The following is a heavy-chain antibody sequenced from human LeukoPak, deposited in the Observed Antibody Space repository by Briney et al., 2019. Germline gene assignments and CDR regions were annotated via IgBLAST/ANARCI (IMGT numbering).Heavy chain of an antibody. CDR2: IIPILGIA. D-gene: IGHD2-2*01. CDR1: GGTFSSYA. CDR3: ASSRLGYGTNFDP. V-gene: IGHV1-69*04. Sequence: ASVKVSCKASGGTFSSYAISWVRQAPGQGLEWMGRIIPILGIANYAQKFQGRVTITADKSTSTAYMELSSLRSEDTAVCYCASSRLGYGTNFDPWGQGTLVTVSS. J-gene: IGHJ5*02.